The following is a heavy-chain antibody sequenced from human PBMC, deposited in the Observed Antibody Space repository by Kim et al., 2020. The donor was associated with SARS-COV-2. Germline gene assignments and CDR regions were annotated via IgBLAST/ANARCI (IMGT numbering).Heavy chain of an antibody. D-gene: IGHD6-6*01. CDR2: INHSGST. CDR3: ARGVLLGSSSGMDV. V-gene: IGHV4-34*01. CDR1: GGSFSGYY. Sequence: SETLSLTCAVYGGSFSGYYWSWIRQPPGKGLEWIGEINHSGSTNYNPSLKSRVTISVDTSKNQFSLKLSSVTAADTAVYYCARGVLLGSSSGMDVWGQGTTVTVSS. J-gene: IGHJ6*02.